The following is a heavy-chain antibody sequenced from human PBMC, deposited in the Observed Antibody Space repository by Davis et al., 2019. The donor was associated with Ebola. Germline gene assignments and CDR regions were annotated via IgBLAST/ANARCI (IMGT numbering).Heavy chain of an antibody. D-gene: IGHD1-26*01. Sequence: MHSETLSLTCAVSGGSWRCECVCVTCRHHWLGGVVFGELNHELRTNCYPSLKSRVTISVDTSKNQFSLKLSSVTAADTAVYYCARGARRSYPKNWFDPWGQGTLVTVSS. V-gene: IGHV4-34*01. CDR3: ARGARRSYPKNWFDP. CDR2: LNHELRT. J-gene: IGHJ5*02. CDR1: GGSWRCEC.